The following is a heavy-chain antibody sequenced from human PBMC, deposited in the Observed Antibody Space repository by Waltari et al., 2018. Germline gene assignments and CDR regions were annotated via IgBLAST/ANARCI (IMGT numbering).Heavy chain of an antibody. CDR3: ARDVVYYGSGSPFS. J-gene: IGHJ4*02. V-gene: IGHV3-7*01. CDR2: IKQDGSEK. CDR1: GFNFSSYW. Sequence: VQLVESGGGLVQPGGSLSLSCAASGFNFSSYWMSWVRQAPGKGLEWVANIKQDGSEKYYVDSVKGRFTISRDNAKNSLYLQMNSLRAEDTAVYYCARDVVYYGSGSPFSWGQGTLVTVSS. D-gene: IGHD3-10*01.